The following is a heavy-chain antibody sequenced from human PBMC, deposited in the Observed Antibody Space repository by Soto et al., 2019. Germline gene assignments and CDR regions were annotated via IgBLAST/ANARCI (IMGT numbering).Heavy chain of an antibody. CDR3: AKRGVDTFGLSY. D-gene: IGHD3-10*01. V-gene: IGHV3-74*01. CDR2: INTDGSST. CDR1: GFTFSSFW. J-gene: IGHJ4*02. Sequence: EVQLVESGGGLVQPGGSLRLSCAVSGFTFSSFWMHWVRKAPGEGLVWVSRINTDGSSTRYADSVKGRFTISRDNAKNTLYLQMNSLRVEDTAMYYCAKRGVDTFGLSYWGQGTLVTVSS.